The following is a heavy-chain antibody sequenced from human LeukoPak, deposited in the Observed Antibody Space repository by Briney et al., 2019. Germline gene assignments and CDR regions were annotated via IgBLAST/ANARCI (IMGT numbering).Heavy chain of an antibody. CDR1: GGTFSSYA. V-gene: IGHV1-2*02. CDR3: ARTRGGYGYGYPGYFQH. J-gene: IGHJ1*01. CDR2: INPNSGGT. D-gene: IGHD5-18*01. Sequence: ASVKVSCKASGGTFSSYAISWVRQAPGQGLEWMGWINPNSGGTNYAQKFQGRVTMTRDTSITTAYMELSRLTSDDTAVYYCARTRGGYGYGYPGYFQHWGQGTLVTVSS.